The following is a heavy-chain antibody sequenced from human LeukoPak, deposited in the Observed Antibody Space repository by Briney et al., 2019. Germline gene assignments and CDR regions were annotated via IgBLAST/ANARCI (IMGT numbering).Heavy chain of an antibody. Sequence: GGTLRLSCAASGFTFSNYGMSWVRQAPGKGLEWVSAISGSGTNTYYADSVKGRFTISRDNSKNTLYLQMNSLRAEDTAVFYCAKDTSGTMDVWGKGTTVTISS. D-gene: IGHD3-10*01. CDR1: GFTFSNYG. J-gene: IGHJ6*04. CDR3: AKDTSGTMDV. V-gene: IGHV3-23*01. CDR2: ISGSGTNT.